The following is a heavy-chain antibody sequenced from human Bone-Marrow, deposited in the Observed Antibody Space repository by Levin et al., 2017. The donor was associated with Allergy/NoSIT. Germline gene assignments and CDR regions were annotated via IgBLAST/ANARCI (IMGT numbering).Heavy chain of an antibody. V-gene: IGHV4-61*02. Sequence: SQTLSLTCTVSGGSISSGSYYWSWIRQPAGKGLEWIGRIYTSGSTNYNPSLKSRVTISVDTSNNQFSLKLSSVTAADTAVYYCARVKKNARPRAAAELKILSDYWGQGTLVTVSA. J-gene: IGHJ4*02. CDR2: IYTSGST. CDR3: ARVKKNARPRAAAELKILSDY. CDR1: GGSISSGSYY. D-gene: IGHD6-13*01.